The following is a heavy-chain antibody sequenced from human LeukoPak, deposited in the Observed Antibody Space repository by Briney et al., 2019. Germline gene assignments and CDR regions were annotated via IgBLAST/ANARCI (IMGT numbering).Heavy chain of an antibody. CDR1: GFTFSSYS. CDR3: ARGPVWGTNWIDY. Sequence: GGSLRLSCAASGFTFSSYSVNWVRQAPGQGLEWVSYISSSGSTIYYADSVKGRFTISRDNAKNSLYLQTNSLRAEDTAVYYCARGPVWGTNWIDYWGQGTLVSVSS. J-gene: IGHJ4*02. CDR2: ISSSGSTI. V-gene: IGHV3-48*04. D-gene: IGHD1-20*01.